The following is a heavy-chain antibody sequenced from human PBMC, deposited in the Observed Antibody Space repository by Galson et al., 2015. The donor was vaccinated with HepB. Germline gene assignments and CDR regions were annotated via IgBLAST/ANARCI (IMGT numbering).Heavy chain of an antibody. J-gene: IGHJ2*01. Sequence: SLRLSCAASGFTFSSYAMSWVRQAPGKGLEWVSAISGSGGSTYYAGSVKGRFTISRDNSKNTLYLQMNSLRAEDTAVYYCAKGAGPGTITMIVVYWYFDLWGRGTLVTVSS. CDR3: AKGAGPGTITMIVVYWYFDL. V-gene: IGHV3-23*01. D-gene: IGHD3-22*01. CDR2: ISGSGGST. CDR1: GFTFSSYA.